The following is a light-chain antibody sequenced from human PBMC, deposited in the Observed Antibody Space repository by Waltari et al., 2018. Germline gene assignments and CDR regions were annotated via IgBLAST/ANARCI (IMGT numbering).Light chain of an antibody. CDR2: DVS. Sequence: QSALTQPRPVSGSPGQSVTISCTGTSSDVGGFNSVSWYQQHPGKAPKPMIYDVSKRPSGVPDRFSGSKSGNTASLTISGLQAEDEADYYCCSYAGSYTFLFGTGTKVTVL. CDR1: SSDVGGFNS. V-gene: IGLV2-11*01. J-gene: IGLJ1*01. CDR3: CSYAGSYTFL.